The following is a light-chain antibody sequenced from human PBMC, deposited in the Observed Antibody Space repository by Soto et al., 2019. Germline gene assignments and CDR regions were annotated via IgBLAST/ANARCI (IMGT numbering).Light chain of an antibody. Sequence: DIQMTQSPCSVSASVGGKVTITCRASQDISTWLAWYQQKPGKAPKLLIYAASSLFSGVPSRFSGSGSGTDFTLTIRSLQPEDFATYYCQQADSLPLVTCGQGTRREIK. CDR1: QDISTW. V-gene: IGKV1-12*01. J-gene: IGKJ5*01. CDR2: AAS. CDR3: QQADSLPLVT.